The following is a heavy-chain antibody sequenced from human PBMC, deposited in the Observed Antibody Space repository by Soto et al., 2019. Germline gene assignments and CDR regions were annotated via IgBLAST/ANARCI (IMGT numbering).Heavy chain of an antibody. J-gene: IGHJ4*02. CDR1: GDSISSGGYS. Sequence: PSDTLSLTCAVSGDSISSGGYSWSWIRQPPGKGLEWIGYIHDTETTNYNPSLKSRVTMSLDTSKNQLSLRLTSVTAADTAVYYCARDPSNTSGYYKFFDFWGQGTLVTVS. D-gene: IGHD3-22*01. CDR3: ARDPSNTSGYYKFFDF. V-gene: IGHV4-61*08. CDR2: IHDTETT.